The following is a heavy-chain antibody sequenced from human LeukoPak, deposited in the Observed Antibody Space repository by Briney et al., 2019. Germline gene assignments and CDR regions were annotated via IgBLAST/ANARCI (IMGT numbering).Heavy chain of an antibody. CDR1: GYTFTGYY. Sequence: ASVTVSCKASGYTFTGYYMHWVRQAPGQGLEWMGWINPNSGGTNYAQKFQGRVTMTRDTYISTAYMELSRLRSDDTAVYYCARSGYSSSSYYYYYYMDVWGKGTTVTVSS. J-gene: IGHJ6*03. V-gene: IGHV1-2*02. CDR2: INPNSGGT. CDR3: ARSGYSSSSYYYYYYMDV. D-gene: IGHD6-6*01.